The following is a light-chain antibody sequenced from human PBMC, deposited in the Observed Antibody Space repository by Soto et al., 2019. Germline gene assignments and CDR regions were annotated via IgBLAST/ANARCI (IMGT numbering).Light chain of an antibody. Sequence: QSVLTQPPSASGTPGQTVTISCSGSNSNIGSNYVYWYQQVPGTAPKLLIYRNTLRPSGVPDRFSGSKSGTSAPLAISGLRSEDEADYYCAGWEDSLNGVGFGGGTKVTVL. CDR2: RNT. CDR3: AGWEDSLNGVG. CDR1: NSNIGSNY. V-gene: IGLV1-47*01. J-gene: IGLJ2*01.